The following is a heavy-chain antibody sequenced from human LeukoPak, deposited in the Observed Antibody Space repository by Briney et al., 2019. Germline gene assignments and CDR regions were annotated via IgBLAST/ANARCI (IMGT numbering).Heavy chain of an antibody. Sequence: SETLSLTCTVSGGSISNYYWSWIRQPPGKGLEWIGYIHYSGSTKYNPSLKSRVTISVDTSRKQVSLKLNSVTAADTAVYYCARGRSGDIVVVVAATPYFDYWGQGTLVTVSS. CDR2: IHYSGST. CDR1: GGSISNYY. CDR3: ARGRSGDIVVVVAATPYFDY. D-gene: IGHD2-15*01. J-gene: IGHJ4*02. V-gene: IGHV4-59*01.